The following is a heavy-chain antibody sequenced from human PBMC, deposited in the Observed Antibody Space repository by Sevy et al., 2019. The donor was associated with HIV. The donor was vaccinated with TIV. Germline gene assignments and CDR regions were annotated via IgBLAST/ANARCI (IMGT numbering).Heavy chain of an antibody. V-gene: IGHV3-9*01. J-gene: IGHJ3*02. Sequence: GGSLRLSCADSGFPFDDYAMHWVRQAPGKGLEWVSGISWNSDTIGYADSVQGRFTISRDNAKNSLYLQMNSLRVEDSALYYCAKDIMRGVPGVRTAFDMWGQGTMVSVSS. CDR1: GFPFDDYA. CDR3: AKDIMRGVPGVRTAFDM. D-gene: IGHD3-10*01. CDR2: ISWNSDTI.